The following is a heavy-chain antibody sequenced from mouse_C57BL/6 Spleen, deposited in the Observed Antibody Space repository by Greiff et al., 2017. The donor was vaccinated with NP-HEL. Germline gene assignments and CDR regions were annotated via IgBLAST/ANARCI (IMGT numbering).Heavy chain of an antibody. CDR2: ISSGSSTI. Sequence: QGVESGGGLLKPGGSLNFSFAAPGFTSSDFGMHWVRQAPEKGLEWVAYISSGSSTIYYADTVKGRFTISRDNAKNTLFLQMTSLRSEDTAMYYCARDGYLFDYWGQGTTLTVSS. D-gene: IGHD2-3*01. CDR1: GFTSSDFG. V-gene: IGHV5-17*01. CDR3: ARDGYLFDY. J-gene: IGHJ2*01.